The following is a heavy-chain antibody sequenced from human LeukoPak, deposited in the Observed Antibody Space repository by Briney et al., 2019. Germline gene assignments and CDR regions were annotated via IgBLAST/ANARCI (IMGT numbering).Heavy chain of an antibody. J-gene: IGHJ4*02. V-gene: IGHV1-2*02. Sequence: ASVKVSCKASGYTFTGYYMHWVRQAPGQGLEWMGWINPNSGGTNYAQKFQGRVTMTRDTSISTAYMELSRLRSDDTAVCYCARDKIRAYSGYVLDSWGQGTLVTVSS. CDR3: ARDKIRAYSGYVLDS. CDR1: GYTFTGYY. D-gene: IGHD6-25*01. CDR2: INPNSGGT.